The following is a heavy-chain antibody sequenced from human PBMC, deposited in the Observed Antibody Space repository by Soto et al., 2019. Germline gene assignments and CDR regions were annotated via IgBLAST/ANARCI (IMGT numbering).Heavy chain of an antibody. CDR1: GYSFTSYW. V-gene: IGHV5-10-1*01. CDR2: IDPSDSYT. J-gene: IGHJ3*02. D-gene: IGHD3-22*01. CDR3: ATTMIVVVTGNDAFDI. Sequence: GESLKISCKGSGYSFTSYWISWVRQMPGKGLEWMGRIDPSDSYTNYSPSFQGHVTIPADKSISTAYLQWSSLKASDTAMYYCATTMIVVVTGNDAFDIWGQGTMVTVSS.